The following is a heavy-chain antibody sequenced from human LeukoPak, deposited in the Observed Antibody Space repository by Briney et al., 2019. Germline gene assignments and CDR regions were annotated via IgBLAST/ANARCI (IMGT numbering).Heavy chain of an antibody. CDR3: ARAKVEMATGYYYYGMDV. J-gene: IGHJ6*02. D-gene: IGHD5-24*01. Sequence: SVKVSCKASGGTFSSYAISRVRQAPGQGPEWMGRIIPIFGIANYAQKFQGRVTITADKSTSTAYMELSSLRSEDTAVYYCARAKVEMATGYYYYGMDVWGQGTTVTVSS. V-gene: IGHV1-69*04. CDR2: IIPIFGIA. CDR1: GGTFSSYA.